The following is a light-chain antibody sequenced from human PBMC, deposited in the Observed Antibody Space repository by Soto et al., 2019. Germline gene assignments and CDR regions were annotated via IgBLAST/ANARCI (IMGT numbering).Light chain of an antibody. CDR2: GAS. CDR1: QSVSSNC. Sequence: EIVLTQSPGTLSLSPGERATLSCRASQSVSSNCLAWYQQKPGQAPRLLVYGASSRATGVPDRFSGSGSGTDFTLTISRLEPEDFAVYYCQQYGSSLFTFGPGTKVDFK. CDR3: QQYGSSLFT. J-gene: IGKJ3*01. V-gene: IGKV3-20*01.